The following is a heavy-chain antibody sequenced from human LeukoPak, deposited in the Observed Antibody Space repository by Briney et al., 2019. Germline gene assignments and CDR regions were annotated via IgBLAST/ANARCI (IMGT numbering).Heavy chain of an antibody. CDR3: SRSLEY. Sequence: PGGSLRLSCTASGFSFSQYWMGWVRQAPGKGLEWVANINQDGSVKYYVDSVKGRFTTSRDNTKNSLSLRMDSLRDDDTAVYYCSRSLEYLGRGTLVTVSS. CDR2: INQDGSVK. CDR1: GFSFSQYW. V-gene: IGHV3-7*01. J-gene: IGHJ4*02.